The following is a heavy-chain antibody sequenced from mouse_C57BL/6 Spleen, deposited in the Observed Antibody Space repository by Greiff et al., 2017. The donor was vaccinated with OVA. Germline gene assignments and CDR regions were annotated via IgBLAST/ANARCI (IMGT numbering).Heavy chain of an antibody. CDR1: GFTFSSYT. Sequence: EVQLVESGGGLVKPGGSLKLSCAASGFTFSSYTMSWVRQTPEKRLAWVATISGGGGNTYYPDSVKGRFTISRDNAKNTLYLQMSSLRSEDTALDYCARHGRLRAMDYWGQGTSVTVSS. CDR3: ARHGRLRAMDY. CDR2: ISGGGGNT. D-gene: IGHD2-2*01. V-gene: IGHV5-9*01. J-gene: IGHJ4*01.